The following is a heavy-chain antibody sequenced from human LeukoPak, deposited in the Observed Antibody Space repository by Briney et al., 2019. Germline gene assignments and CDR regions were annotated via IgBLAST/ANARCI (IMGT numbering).Heavy chain of an antibody. CDR1: GLTFNNYW. CDR3: ARQRWIQLWYFDY. J-gene: IGHJ4*02. Sequence: GSLRLSCAASGLTFNNYWMSWVRQAPGKGLERVANIKQDGTEKNYVDSGKGRFTIYRDNTRNSLYLQMKSLRADDAAVYYCARQRWIQLWYFDYWGQGALVTVSS. CDR2: IKQDGTEK. D-gene: IGHD5-18*01. V-gene: IGHV3-7*05.